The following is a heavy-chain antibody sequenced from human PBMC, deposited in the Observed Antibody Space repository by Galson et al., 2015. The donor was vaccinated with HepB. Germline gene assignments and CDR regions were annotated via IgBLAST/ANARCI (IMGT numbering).Heavy chain of an antibody. Sequence: ETLSLTCTVSGGSISSSSYYWGWIRQPPGKGLEWIGSIYYSGSTYYNPSLKSRVTISGDTSKNQFSLKLSSVTAADTAVYYCARRQWLGIDYWGQGTLVTVSS. V-gene: IGHV4-39*01. CDR1: GGSISSSSYY. CDR2: IYYSGST. D-gene: IGHD6-19*01. J-gene: IGHJ4*02. CDR3: ARRQWLGIDY.